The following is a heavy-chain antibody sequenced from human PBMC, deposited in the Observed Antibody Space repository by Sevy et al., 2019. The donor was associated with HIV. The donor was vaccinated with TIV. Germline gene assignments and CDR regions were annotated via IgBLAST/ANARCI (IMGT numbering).Heavy chain of an antibody. Sequence: GGSRRLSCAASGFTFSNAWMSWVRQAPGKGLEWVGRIKRKTEGGTKDYAAPVKDRIHISRDDSKNTLYLQMNSLKTEDKAVYYCTTDYIRREGYNGLAYWGQGTLVTVSS. CDR1: GFTFSNAW. J-gene: IGHJ4*02. V-gene: IGHV3-15*01. CDR3: TTDYIRREGYNGLAY. D-gene: IGHD3-10*01. CDR2: IKRKTEGGTK.